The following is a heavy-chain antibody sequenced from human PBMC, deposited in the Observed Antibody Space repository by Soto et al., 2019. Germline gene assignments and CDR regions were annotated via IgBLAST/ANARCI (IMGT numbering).Heavy chain of an antibody. CDR2: IIPIFGTA. J-gene: IGHJ6*02. CDR3: ARAKLVYYDSSGYYHYYGMDV. D-gene: IGHD3-22*01. V-gene: IGHV1-69*13. CDR1: GGTFSSYA. Sequence: SVKVSCKASGGTFSSYAISWVRQAPGQGLEWMGGIIPIFGTANYAQKFQGRVTITADESTSTAYMELSSLRSEDTAVYYCARAKLVYYDSSGYYHYYGMDVWGQGTTVTVSS.